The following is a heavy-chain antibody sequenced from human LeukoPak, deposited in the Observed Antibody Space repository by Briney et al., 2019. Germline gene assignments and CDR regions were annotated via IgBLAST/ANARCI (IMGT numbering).Heavy chain of an antibody. CDR3: ARDLTFDYERGLDY. CDR2: IYYSGST. CDR1: GGSISSSSYY. J-gene: IGHJ4*02. Sequence: SETLSLTCTVSGGSISSSSYYWGWLRQPPGKGLEWIGSIYYSGSTYYNPSLKSRVTISVDTSKNQFSLKLSSVTAADTAVYYCARDLTFDYERGLDYWGQGTLVTVSS. D-gene: IGHD4-17*01. V-gene: IGHV4-39*07.